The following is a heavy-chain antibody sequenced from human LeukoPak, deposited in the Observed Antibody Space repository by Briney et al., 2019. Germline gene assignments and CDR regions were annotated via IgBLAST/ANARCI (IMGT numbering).Heavy chain of an antibody. CDR2: IYQSGGI. V-gene: IGHV4-4*02. D-gene: IGHD1-26*01. Sequence: SETLSLTCAVSGGSISNSNWWSWVRQPPGKGLEWIGEIYQSGGINYNPSLKSRVTISVDKSKNQFSLNLNSVTAADTAVYYCATYSGSLKRTFYFFDYWGQGILVTVSS. CDR3: ATYSGSLKRTFYFFDY. J-gene: IGHJ4*02. CDR1: GGSISNSNW.